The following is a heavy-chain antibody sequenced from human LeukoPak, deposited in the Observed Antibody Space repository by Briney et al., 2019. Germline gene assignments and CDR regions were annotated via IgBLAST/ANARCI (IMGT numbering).Heavy chain of an antibody. CDR3: ARQITFGGVEFDH. V-gene: IGHV5-51*01. CDR1: GYIFTTYW. CDR2: IYPGDSDA. J-gene: IGHJ5*02. D-gene: IGHD3-16*01. Sequence: GESLQISCEGSGYIFTTYWIGWGRQLPGKGVEGMGIIYPGDSDARYRPSFQGQVTISVDKSINPAYLQWSSLKASDTAMYYCARQITFGGVEFDHWGQGTLVTVSS.